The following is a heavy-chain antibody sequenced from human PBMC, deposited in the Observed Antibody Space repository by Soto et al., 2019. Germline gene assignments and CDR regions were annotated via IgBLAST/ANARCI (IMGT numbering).Heavy chain of an antibody. D-gene: IGHD3-10*01. Sequence: ASVKVSCKASGFTFTSSAMQWVRQARGQRLEWIGWIVVGSGNTNYAQKFQERVTITRDMSTSTAYMELSSLRSEDTAVYYCAILLWFGELLYFDYWGQGTLVTVS. CDR2: IVVGSGNT. V-gene: IGHV1-58*02. J-gene: IGHJ4*02. CDR3: AILLWFGELLYFDY. CDR1: GFTFTSSA.